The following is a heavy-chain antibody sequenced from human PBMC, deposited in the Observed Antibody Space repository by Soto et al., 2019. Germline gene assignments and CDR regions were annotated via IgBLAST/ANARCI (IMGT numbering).Heavy chain of an antibody. CDR2: IYHSGST. Sequence: SETLSLTCAVSGYSISSGYYWGWIRQPPGKGLEWIGSIYHSGSTYYNPSLKSRVTISVDTSKNQFSLKLSSVTAADTVVYYCAREGATSFHPFDYWGQGTLVTVSS. CDR3: AREGATSFHPFDY. J-gene: IGHJ4*02. V-gene: IGHV4-38-2*02. D-gene: IGHD1-26*01. CDR1: GYSISSGYY.